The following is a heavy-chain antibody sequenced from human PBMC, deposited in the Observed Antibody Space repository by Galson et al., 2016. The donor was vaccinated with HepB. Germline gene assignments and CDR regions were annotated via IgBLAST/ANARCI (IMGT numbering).Heavy chain of an antibody. V-gene: IGHV3-43*02. J-gene: IGHJ4*02. D-gene: IGHD3-3*01. Sequence: LRLSCAASGFTFDDYAMHWVRQAPGKGLEWVSLISGDGGSTYYADSVKGRFTISRDNSKNSLYLQMNSLRTEDTALSYCAKDIYAYYDFWSGYYIGGAEDYWGQGTLVTVSS. CDR1: GFTFDDYA. CDR2: ISGDGGST. CDR3: AKDIYAYYDFWSGYYIGGAEDY.